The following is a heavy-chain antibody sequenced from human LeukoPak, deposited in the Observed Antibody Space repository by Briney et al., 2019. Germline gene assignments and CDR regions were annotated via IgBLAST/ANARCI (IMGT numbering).Heavy chain of an antibody. CDR1: GGTFSSYA. V-gene: IGHV1-69*13. D-gene: IGHD3-22*01. CDR3: ARDPITYYYDSSGSSGHENWFDP. J-gene: IGHJ5*02. CDR2: IIPIFGTA. Sequence: ASVKVSCKASGGTFSSYAISWVRQAPGQGLEWMGGIIPIFGTANYAQKFQGRVTITADESTSTAYMELSSLRSEDTAVYYCARDPITYYYDSSGSSGHENWFDPWGQGTLVTVSS.